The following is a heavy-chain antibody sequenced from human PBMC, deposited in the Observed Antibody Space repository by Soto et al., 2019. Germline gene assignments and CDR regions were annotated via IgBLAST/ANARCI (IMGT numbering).Heavy chain of an antibody. Sequence: EASVKVSCKASGYTFTSYGISWVRQAPGQGLEWMGWISAYNGNTNYAQKLQGRVTMTTDTSTSTAYMELRSLRSDDTAVYYCATSRYYYDSSGYYPDAFDIWGQGTMVTVSS. D-gene: IGHD3-22*01. CDR2: ISAYNGNT. CDR1: GYTFTSYG. CDR3: ATSRYYYDSSGYYPDAFDI. J-gene: IGHJ3*02. V-gene: IGHV1-18*01.